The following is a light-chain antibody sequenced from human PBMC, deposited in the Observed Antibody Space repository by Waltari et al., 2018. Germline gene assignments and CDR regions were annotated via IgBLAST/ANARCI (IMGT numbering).Light chain of an antibody. J-gene: IGKJ1*01. Sequence: DIVMTQSPDSLAVSLGERATVNCKSSQNVSYSPHNKSFLAWFQQKLGQPPKLLIYWASTRESGVPVRFSGSGSGRDFTLTISSLQAEDVAVYYCQQYYSIPWTFGQGTKVEIK. CDR2: WAS. CDR1: QNVSYSPHNKSF. CDR3: QQYYSIPWT. V-gene: IGKV4-1*01.